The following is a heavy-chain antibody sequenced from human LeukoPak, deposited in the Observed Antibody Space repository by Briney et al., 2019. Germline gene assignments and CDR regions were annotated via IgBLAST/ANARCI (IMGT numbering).Heavy chain of an antibody. Sequence: GGSLRLSCAASGLTFDDYAMHWVRQAPGKGLEWVSLISWDGGSTYYADSVKGRFTISRDNSKNSLYLQMNSLRAEDTALYYCAKAGYDSSGFGSYFDYWGQGTLVTVSS. CDR2: ISWDGGST. J-gene: IGHJ4*02. D-gene: IGHD3-22*01. CDR1: GLTFDDYA. CDR3: AKAGYDSSGFGSYFDY. V-gene: IGHV3-43D*03.